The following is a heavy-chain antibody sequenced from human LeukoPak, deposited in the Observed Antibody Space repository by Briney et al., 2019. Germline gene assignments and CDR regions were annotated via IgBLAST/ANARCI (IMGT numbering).Heavy chain of an antibody. CDR1: NASMTDYF. V-gene: IGHV4-59*08. D-gene: IGHD1-1*01. J-gene: IGHJ4*02. CDR3: ARHLNWKGITFDS. CDR2: IYSSGST. Sequence: SETLSLTCTVSNASMTDYFWSWIRQPPGKGLEWMGYIYSSGSTKYNPSLNSRVSMSVDTSKSHFSLRLRSVTAADTAVYYCARHLNWKGITFDSWGQGLLVTVSS.